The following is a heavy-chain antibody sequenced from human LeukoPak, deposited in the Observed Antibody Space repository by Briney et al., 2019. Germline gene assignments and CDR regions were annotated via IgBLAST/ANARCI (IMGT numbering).Heavy chain of an antibody. CDR1: GFTFSGYA. Sequence: GGSLRLSCAASGFTFSGYAMSLVRQAPGKGLEWVSASSGSGGSTYYADSVKGRFTISRDNSKNTLYLQMNSLRAEDTAVYYCAKDQGGSGYYYVPFDYWGQGTLVTVSS. V-gene: IGHV3-23*01. J-gene: IGHJ4*02. D-gene: IGHD3-22*01. CDR2: SSGSGGST. CDR3: AKDQGGSGYYYVPFDY.